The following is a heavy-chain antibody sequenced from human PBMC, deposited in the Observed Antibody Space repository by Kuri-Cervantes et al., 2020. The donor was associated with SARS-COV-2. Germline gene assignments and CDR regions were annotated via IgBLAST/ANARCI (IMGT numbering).Heavy chain of an antibody. Sequence: GGSLRLSCSASGFTFSSYAMHWVRQAPGKGLEYVSAISSNGGSTYYADSVKGRFTISRDNSKNTLYLQMNSLRAEDTALYHCARDFGGTVDVWGQGTTVTVSS. CDR1: GFTFSSYA. J-gene: IGHJ6*02. D-gene: IGHD3-3*01. V-gene: IGHV3-64*04. CDR3: ARDFGGTVDV. CDR2: ISSNGGST.